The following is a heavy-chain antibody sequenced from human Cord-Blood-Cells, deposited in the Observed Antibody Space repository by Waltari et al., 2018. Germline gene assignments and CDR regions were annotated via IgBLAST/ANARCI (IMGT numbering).Heavy chain of an antibody. V-gene: IGHV4-39*01. CDR3: ARHRYPSPTYYDFWSGYEGPNWFDP. CDR1: GGSISSSSYY. CDR2: IYYSGST. Sequence: QLQLQESGPGLVKPSETLSLTCTVSGGSISSSSYYWGWIRQPPGKGLEWIGSIYYSGSTYYNPSLKSRVTISVDTSKNQFSLKLSSVTAADTAVYYCARHRYPSPTYYDFWSGYEGPNWFDPWGQGTLVTVSS. D-gene: IGHD3-3*01. J-gene: IGHJ5*02.